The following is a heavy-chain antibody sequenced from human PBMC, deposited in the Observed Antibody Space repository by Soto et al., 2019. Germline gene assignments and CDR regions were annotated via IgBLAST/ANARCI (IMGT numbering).Heavy chain of an antibody. CDR2: IYDTLTT. CDR1: GGSMSENDYY. V-gene: IGHV4-30-4*01. Sequence: QVQLQEAGPGLVRPSQTLSLTCTVAGGSMSENDYYWSWLRQSPGQGLQWIGYIYDTLTTSYSPSLKSRVTMSADTSRNQFSLKLTSVTAADTALCFCARGMVRGGFDIWGQGTLVTVSS. J-gene: IGHJ3*02. CDR3: ARGMVRGGFDI. D-gene: IGHD3-10*01.